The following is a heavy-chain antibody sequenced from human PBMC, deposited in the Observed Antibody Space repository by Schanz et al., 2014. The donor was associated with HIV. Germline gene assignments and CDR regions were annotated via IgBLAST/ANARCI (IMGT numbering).Heavy chain of an antibody. CDR1: GGSFSGYF. V-gene: IGHV4-34*01. CDR2: ISHSGGT. D-gene: IGHD3-3*01. J-gene: IGHJ6*02. Sequence: VQLKQWGAGLLKPSETLSLTCAVYGGSFSGYFWNWIRQSPGKGLEWIGEISHSGGTNYNPSLKSRVTISVDTSKNHFSLNLTSVTAADTAVYYCARHQRISIFGMPTNGLDVWGQGTTVTVSS. CDR3: ARHQRISIFGMPTNGLDV.